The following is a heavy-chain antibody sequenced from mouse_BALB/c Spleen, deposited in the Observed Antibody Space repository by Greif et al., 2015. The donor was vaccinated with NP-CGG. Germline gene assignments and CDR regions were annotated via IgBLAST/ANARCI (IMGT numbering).Heavy chain of an antibody. V-gene: IGHV1S127*01. CDR1: GYTFTSYW. Sequence: QVQLQQSGAELVKPGASGKMSCKASGYTFTSYWMHWVKQRPGQGLEWIGVIDPSDSYTSYNQKFKGKATLTVDTSSSTAYRQLSSLTSEDSAVYYCTRLGYSGYAMDYWGQGTSVTVSS. CDR3: TRLGYSGYAMDY. D-gene: IGHD1-1*01. CDR2: IDPSDSYT. J-gene: IGHJ4*01.